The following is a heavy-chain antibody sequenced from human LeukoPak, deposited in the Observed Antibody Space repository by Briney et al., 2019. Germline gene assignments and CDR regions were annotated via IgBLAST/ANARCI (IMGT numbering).Heavy chain of an antibody. D-gene: IGHD6-13*01. J-gene: IGHJ4*02. CDR2: IYSGGSS. Sequence: GGSLRLSCAASGFSVDNNYMAWARQAPGKGLEWVSLIYSGGSSFYADSVKGRFIISRDISKNTLFLQMNSLRAEDTAVYYCATELRLGFSSSSHFDSWGLGTLVSVSS. CDR1: GFSVDNNY. V-gene: IGHV3-53*01. CDR3: ATELRLGFSSSSHFDS.